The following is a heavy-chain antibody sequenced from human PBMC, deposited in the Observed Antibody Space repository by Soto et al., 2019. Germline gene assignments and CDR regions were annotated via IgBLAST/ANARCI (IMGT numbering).Heavy chain of an antibody. CDR1: GFTFSDYY. CDR3: ARDRGPGGIAVGAFEI. CDR2: ISGSSAYK. V-gene: IGHV3-11*06. J-gene: IGHJ3*02. D-gene: IGHD6-19*01. Sequence: QVQLVESGGGLVKPGGSVRLSCAASGFTFSDYYMNWIRQAPGQGLEWVSYISGSSAYKNYADSMQGRFTVTRDNTPNSLYLQMNSLTAEDTAIYYCARDRGPGGIAVGAFEIWGQGTVVTVSS.